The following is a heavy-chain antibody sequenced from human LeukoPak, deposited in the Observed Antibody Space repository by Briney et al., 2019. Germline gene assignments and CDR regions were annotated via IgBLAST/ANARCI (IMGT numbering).Heavy chain of an antibody. CDR1: GFTFTSSA. V-gene: IGHV1-58*02. D-gene: IGHD5-18*01. CDR2: IVVGSGNT. J-gene: IGHJ6*02. CDR3: AAASVDTAMDLYYYYYGMDV. Sequence: SVKVSCKASGFTFTSSAMQWVRQARGQRLEWIGWIVVGSGNTNYAQKFQERVTITRDTSTSTAYMELSSLRSEDTAVYYCAAASVDTAMDLYYYYYGMDVWGQGTTVTVSS.